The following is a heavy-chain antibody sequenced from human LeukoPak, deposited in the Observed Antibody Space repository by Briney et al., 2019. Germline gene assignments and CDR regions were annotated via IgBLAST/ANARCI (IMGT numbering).Heavy chain of an antibody. Sequence: GGSLRLSCAASGFTFSSYAMSWVRQSPWEGLEWVSAISGGGGTTYYGYDADSVKGRFTISRDNSKNTLYLQMNSLRAEDTAVYYCAKFYDFLTGYFDYWGQGTLVTVSS. CDR2: ISGGGGTT. V-gene: IGHV3-23*01. J-gene: IGHJ4*02. D-gene: IGHD3-9*01. CDR1: GFTFSSYA. CDR3: AKFYDFLTGYFDY.